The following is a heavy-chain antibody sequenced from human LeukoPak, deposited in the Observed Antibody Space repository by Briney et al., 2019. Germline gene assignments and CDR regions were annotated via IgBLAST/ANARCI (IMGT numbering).Heavy chain of an antibody. D-gene: IGHD2-15*01. CDR3: ARLLHCSGGSCYSRPLYYFDY. CDR1: GYTVTSYY. J-gene: IGHJ4*02. V-gene: IGHV1-46*01. CDR2: LNPSGGSS. Sequence: ASVKVSCKASGYTVTSYYMHWVRQAPGQGLEWMGILNPSGGSSSYAQKFQGRATLTRATSTSTVYMELSSLRSEDTAVYYCARLLHCSGGSCYSRPLYYFDYWGQGTLVTVSS.